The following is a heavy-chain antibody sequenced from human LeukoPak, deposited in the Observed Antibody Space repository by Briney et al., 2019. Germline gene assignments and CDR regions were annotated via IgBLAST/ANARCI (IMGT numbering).Heavy chain of an antibody. CDR1: GFTVSSNY. CDR3: ARDGSSGLFWAFDI. CDR2: IHSGGST. J-gene: IGHJ3*02. V-gene: IGHV3-53*01. D-gene: IGHD6-19*01. Sequence: PGGSLRLSCAASGFTVSSNYMSWVRQAPGKGLEWVSVIHSGGSTDYADSVQGRFTISRDNSKNTLYLQMNSLRAEDTAVYYCARDGSSGLFWAFDIWGQGTMVTVSS.